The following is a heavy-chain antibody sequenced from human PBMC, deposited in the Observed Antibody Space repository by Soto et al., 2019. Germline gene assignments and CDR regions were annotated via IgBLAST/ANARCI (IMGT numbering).Heavy chain of an antibody. CDR1: GFAFSDHY. D-gene: IGHD3-9*01. CDR3: FYIFF. Sequence: QVHLVESGGGLVKPGGSLRLSCAASGFAFSDHYMTCIRQAPGQGLEWISFISSSGDTIHYAGSVKGRFTISRDNGKNSLYLQMNSLRAEDTAVYYCFYIFFWGQGTMVTVSS. V-gene: IGHV3-11*01. CDR2: ISSSGDTI. J-gene: IGHJ3*01.